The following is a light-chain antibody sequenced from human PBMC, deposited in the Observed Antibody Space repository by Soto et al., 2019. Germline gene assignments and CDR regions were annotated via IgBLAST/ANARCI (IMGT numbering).Light chain of an antibody. Sequence: QSALTQPASVSGSPGQSITISCTGTSSDVGGYNYVSWYQQHPGKAPKLMIYDVSNRPSGISNRFSGSKSGNTASLTIFGLQAEDEADYYCTSYTSRSTVLFGGGTKLTVL. J-gene: IGLJ3*02. CDR1: SSDVGGYNY. CDR2: DVS. CDR3: TSYTSRSTVL. V-gene: IGLV2-14*01.